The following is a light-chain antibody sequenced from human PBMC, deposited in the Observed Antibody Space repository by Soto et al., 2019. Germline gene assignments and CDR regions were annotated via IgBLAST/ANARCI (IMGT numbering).Light chain of an antibody. CDR3: SSYKDGSNYV. V-gene: IGLV2-14*01. Sequence: QSALTQPASVSGSPGQSITISCTVTSSDLAIYNYVSWYQQQPGKAPKLMIYQVTNRPSGVSKRFAGSRSGNTASLTVSGLQAEDEADYYCSSYKDGSNYVFGTGTKLTVL. J-gene: IGLJ1*01. CDR1: SSDLAIYNY. CDR2: QVT.